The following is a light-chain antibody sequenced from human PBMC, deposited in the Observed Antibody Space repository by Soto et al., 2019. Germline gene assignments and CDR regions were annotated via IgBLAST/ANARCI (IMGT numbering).Light chain of an antibody. Sequence: DIQMTQSPATLSASVGDRVTITCRASQSISSWLAWYQQKPGKVPKLLIDDASSLESGVPSRFSGSGSGTEFTLTISSLQPDDFATYYCQQYNTYPWTFGLGTKVEIK. V-gene: IGKV1-5*01. CDR3: QQYNTYPWT. CDR2: DAS. J-gene: IGKJ1*01. CDR1: QSISSW.